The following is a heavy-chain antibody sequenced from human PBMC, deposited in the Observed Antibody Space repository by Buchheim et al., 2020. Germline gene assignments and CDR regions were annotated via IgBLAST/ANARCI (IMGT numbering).Heavy chain of an antibody. CDR2: ISGSGGDR. V-gene: IGHV3-23*01. CDR3: AKDGTLAAAATTYFNY. CDR1: GFTLSSYA. Sequence: ELQLLESGGGLAQPGGSLRLSCAASGFTLSSYAMSWVRQAPGKGLEWVSVISGSGGDRYYADSLKGRFTISRDNFKNTLYLQMNSLRAEDTAVYYCAKDGTLAAAATTYFNYWGQGTL. D-gene: IGHD6-13*01. J-gene: IGHJ4*02.